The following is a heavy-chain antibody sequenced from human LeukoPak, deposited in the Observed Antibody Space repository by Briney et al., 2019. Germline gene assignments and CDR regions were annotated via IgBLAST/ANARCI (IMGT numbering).Heavy chain of an antibody. J-gene: IGHJ4*02. CDR1: GYTFTSYG. V-gene: IGHV1-3*01. Sequence: ASVKVSCKASGYTFTSYGISWVRQAPGQGLEWMGWINAGNGNTKYSQKFQGRVTITRDTSASTAYMELSSLRSEDTAVYYCARDFLGGYDYEGYWGQGTLVTVSS. D-gene: IGHD5-12*01. CDR3: ARDFLGGYDYEGY. CDR2: INAGNGNT.